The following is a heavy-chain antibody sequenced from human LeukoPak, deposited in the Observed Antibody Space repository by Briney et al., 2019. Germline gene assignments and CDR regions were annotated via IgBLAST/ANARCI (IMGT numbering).Heavy chain of an antibody. Sequence: ASVKVSCKASGYTFTGYYMHWVRQAPGQGLEWMGWINPNRGGTNYAQRFQGRVTMTRDTSVSTAYMELSRLRSDDTAVDYCAREGDDILTAAFDYWGQGTLVTVSS. V-gene: IGHV1-2*02. CDR3: AREGDDILTAAFDY. D-gene: IGHD3-9*01. CDR2: INPNRGGT. J-gene: IGHJ4*02. CDR1: GYTFTGYY.